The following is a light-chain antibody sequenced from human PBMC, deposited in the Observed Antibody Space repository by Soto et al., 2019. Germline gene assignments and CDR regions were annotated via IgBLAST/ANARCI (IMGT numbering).Light chain of an antibody. CDR2: EVS. J-gene: IGLJ1*01. CDR3: SSYTSSRTLV. CDR1: SSDVGGYNY. Sequence: QSVLTQPASVSGSPGQSITISCTGTSSDVGGYNYVSWYQQHPGKAPKLMIYEVSNRPSGVSNRFSGSKSGNTASLTISGLQAEDEADYYCSSYTSSRTLVFGTGTKLTVL. V-gene: IGLV2-14*01.